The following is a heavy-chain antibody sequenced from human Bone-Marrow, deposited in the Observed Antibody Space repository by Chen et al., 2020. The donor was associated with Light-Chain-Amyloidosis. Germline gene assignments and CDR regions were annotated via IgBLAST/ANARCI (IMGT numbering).Heavy chain of an antibody. Sequence: LXCTVPGXSIXSYYWSWIRQPAGKGLEWLGRIYTSGSTNYNPSLRSRVTMSVDTSKNQFSLKLSSVTXXXXXVXXXXGTHWGDSSSYGPMGALRMDVWGQGTTVTVSS. J-gene: IGHJ6*02. V-gene: IGHV4-4*07. CDR3: XGTHWGDSSSYGPMGALRMDV. CDR1: GXSIXSYY. D-gene: IGHD6-6*01. CDR2: IYTSGST.